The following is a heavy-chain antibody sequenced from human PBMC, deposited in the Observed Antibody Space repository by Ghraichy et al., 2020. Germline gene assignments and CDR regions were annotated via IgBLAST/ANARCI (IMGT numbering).Heavy chain of an antibody. CDR2: ISTTTSTM. Sequence: GGSLRLSCAASGFTFSASAMSWVRQAPGKGLEWVSYISTTTSTMYYADSVKGRFTISRDNARNSLYLQMDRLRAEDTAVYYCASLVGATTNLFYYYGMDVWGQGTTVTVSS. V-gene: IGHV3-48*04. CDR1: GFTFSASA. CDR3: ASLVGATTNLFYYYGMDV. J-gene: IGHJ6*02. D-gene: IGHD1-26*01.